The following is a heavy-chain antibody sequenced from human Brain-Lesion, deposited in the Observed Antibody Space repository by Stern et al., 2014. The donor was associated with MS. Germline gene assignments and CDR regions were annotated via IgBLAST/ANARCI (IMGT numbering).Heavy chain of an antibody. CDR3: ARIDSSSWYDYFVS. V-gene: IGHV4-39*01. CDR1: GGSFSSRSCY. Sequence: VQLVESGPGLVKPSETLSLTCTVSGGSFSSRSCYWGWIRQPPGKGLEWIGRVSYSGNAYYNPALESRVTMSVAKSTNPVPLNLRSVTAADTAVYCCARIDSSSWYDYFVSWGQGTLVTVSS. CDR2: VSYSGNA. J-gene: IGHJ4*02. D-gene: IGHD6-13*01.